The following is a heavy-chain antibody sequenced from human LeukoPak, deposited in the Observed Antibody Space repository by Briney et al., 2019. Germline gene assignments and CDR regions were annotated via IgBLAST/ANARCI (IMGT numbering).Heavy chain of an antibody. CDR1: GFTFSSYG. CDR2: IWYDGSNK. CDR3: ARDSSSSWYTPLTYYFDY. J-gene: IGHJ4*02. V-gene: IGHV3-33*01. D-gene: IGHD6-13*01. Sequence: GRSLRLSCAASGFTFSSYGMHWVRQAPGKGLEWVAVIWYDGSNKYYADSVKGRFTISRDNSKNTLYLQMNSLRAEDTAVYYCARDSSSSWYTPLTYYFDYWGQGTLVTVSS.